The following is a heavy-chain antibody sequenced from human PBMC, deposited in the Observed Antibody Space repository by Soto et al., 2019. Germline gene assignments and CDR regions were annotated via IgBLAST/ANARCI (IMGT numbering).Heavy chain of an antibody. D-gene: IGHD2-21*02. CDR2: IYYSGST. Sequence: PSETLSLTCTVSGGSISSGDYYWSWIRQPPGKGLEWIGYIYYSGSTYYNPSLKSRVTISVDTSKNQFSLKLSSVTAADPAVYYCARDLGVTAILSEGAAFDLWGQGTMVTVSS. J-gene: IGHJ3*01. V-gene: IGHV4-30-4*02. CDR1: GGSISSGDYY. CDR3: ARDLGVTAILSEGAAFDL.